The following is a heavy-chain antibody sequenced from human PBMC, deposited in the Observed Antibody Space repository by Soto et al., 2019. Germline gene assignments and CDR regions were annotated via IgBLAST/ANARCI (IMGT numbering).Heavy chain of an antibody. J-gene: IGHJ4*02. CDR1: GYTFSGFY. CDR3: MSAAVTGTAGLDF. D-gene: IGHD6-19*01. Sequence: ASVKVSCKASGYTFSGFYMHWVRQAPGQGLEWIGWINPNSGGTESAEKIQGRGTMTRVTTIGTAYMERSRLTSDDMAVYYCMSAAVTGTAGLDFWGQGTQVTVSS. CDR2: INPNSGGT. V-gene: IGHV1-2*02.